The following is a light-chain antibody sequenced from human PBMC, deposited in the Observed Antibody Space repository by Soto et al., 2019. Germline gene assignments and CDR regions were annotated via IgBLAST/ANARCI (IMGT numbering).Light chain of an antibody. J-gene: IGKJ1*01. Sequence: EIVLTQSPGTLSLSPGERATLSCRASQSVSSXXLAWYQQKPGQAPRLLIYGASSRATGIPDRFSGSGSGTDFTLTISRXEPEDFAVYYCQQYGSSTGTFGQGTKVEIK. CDR1: QSVSSXX. V-gene: IGKV3-20*01. CDR3: QQYGSSTGT. CDR2: GAS.